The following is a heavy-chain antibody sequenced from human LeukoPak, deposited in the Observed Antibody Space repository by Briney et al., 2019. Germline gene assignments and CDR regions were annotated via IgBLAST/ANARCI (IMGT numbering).Heavy chain of an antibody. J-gene: IGHJ4*02. CDR3: AKDESRDGYNLGATDY. Sequence: GGSLRLSCAASRFTFSSYGMHWVRQAPGKGLEWVAVISYDGSNKYYADSVKGRFTISRDNSKTTLYLQMNSLTAEDTAVYYCAKDESRDGYNLGATDYWGQGTLVTVSS. CDR1: RFTFSSYG. CDR2: ISYDGSNK. V-gene: IGHV3-30*18. D-gene: IGHD5-24*01.